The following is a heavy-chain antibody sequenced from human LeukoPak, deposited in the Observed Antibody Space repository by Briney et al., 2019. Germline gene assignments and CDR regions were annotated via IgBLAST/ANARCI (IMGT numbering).Heavy chain of an antibody. CDR3: AELGITMIGGV. J-gene: IGHJ6*04. D-gene: IGHD3-10*02. V-gene: IGHV3-7*01. CDR2: IKQDGSDK. CDR1: GFTFTNYW. Sequence: PGGSLRLSCAASGFTFTNYWMSWVRQAPGKGLEWVANIKQDGSDKYYVDSVKGRFTISRDNAKNSLFLQMNSLRADDTALYYCAELGITMIGGVWGKGTTVTISS.